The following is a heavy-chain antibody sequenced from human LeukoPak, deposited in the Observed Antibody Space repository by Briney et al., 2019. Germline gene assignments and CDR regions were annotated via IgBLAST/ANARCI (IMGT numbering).Heavy chain of an antibody. CDR1: GGSISNSDYY. Sequence: SETLSLTCTVSGGSISNSDYYWDWIRQAPGKGLEWIGEINHSGSTNYNPSLKSRVTISVDTSKNQFSLKLSSVTAADTAVYYCARRIAARSKTKIDYWGQGTLVTVSS. V-gene: IGHV4-39*07. CDR2: INHSGST. CDR3: ARRIAARSKTKIDY. J-gene: IGHJ4*02. D-gene: IGHD6-6*01.